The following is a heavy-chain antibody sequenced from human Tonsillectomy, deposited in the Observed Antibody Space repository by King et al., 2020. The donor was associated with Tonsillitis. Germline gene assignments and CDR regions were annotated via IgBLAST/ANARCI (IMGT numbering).Heavy chain of an antibody. D-gene: IGHD3-22*01. CDR2: IRYAGSDK. J-gene: IGHJ3*02. CDR1: GFTFSSYS. V-gene: IGHV3-30*02. CDR3: ACSGYYPYDAVDI. Sequence: VQLVESGGGVVQPGGSLRLSCAASGFTFSSYSMHWVRQAPGKGLEWVTFIRYAGSDKYYADSVKGRFTISRDNSKNTLYLQMNSLRAEDTAVYYCACSGYYPYDAVDIWGQGTMVTVSS.